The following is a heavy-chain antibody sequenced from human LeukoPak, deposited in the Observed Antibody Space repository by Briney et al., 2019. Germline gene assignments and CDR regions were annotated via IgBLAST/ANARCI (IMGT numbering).Heavy chain of an antibody. J-gene: IGHJ4*02. CDR2: ISSSSSYI. Sequence: GGSLRLSCAASGFTFSSYSMNWVRQAPGKGLEWVSSISSSSSYIYYADSVKGRFTISRDNAKNSLYLQMNSLRAEDTAVYYCAALRPDIVVVPAAPIYYWGQGTLVTVSS. CDR3: AALRPDIVVVPAAPIYY. CDR1: GFTFSSYS. V-gene: IGHV3-21*01. D-gene: IGHD2-2*01.